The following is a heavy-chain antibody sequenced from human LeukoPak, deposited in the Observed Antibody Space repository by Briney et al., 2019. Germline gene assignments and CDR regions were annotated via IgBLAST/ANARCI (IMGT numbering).Heavy chain of an antibody. J-gene: IGHJ4*02. V-gene: IGHV3-74*01. Sequence: GGSLTLSCAASGFTFRNFGMHWVRQAPGKGLVWVSRLNLDGSTTSYADSVKGRFTISRDNAKNTLYLQMNSLRVDDTGVYYCARESSGSYWGWGQGTLVTVSS. CDR2: LNLDGSTT. D-gene: IGHD3-10*01. CDR3: ARESSGSYWG. CDR1: GFTFRNFG.